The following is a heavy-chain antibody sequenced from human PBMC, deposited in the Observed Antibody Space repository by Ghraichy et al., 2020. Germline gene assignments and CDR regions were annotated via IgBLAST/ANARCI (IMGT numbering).Heavy chain of an antibody. CDR2: ISGSGGST. Sequence: LSLTCAASGFTFSSYAMSWVRQAPGKGLEWVSAISGSGGSTYYADSVKGRFTISRDNSKNTLYLQMNSLRAEDTAVYYCAKMSYYDFWSGYPGANAFDIWGQGTMVTVSS. CDR1: GFTFSSYA. J-gene: IGHJ3*02. D-gene: IGHD3-3*01. CDR3: AKMSYYDFWSGYPGANAFDI. V-gene: IGHV3-23*01.